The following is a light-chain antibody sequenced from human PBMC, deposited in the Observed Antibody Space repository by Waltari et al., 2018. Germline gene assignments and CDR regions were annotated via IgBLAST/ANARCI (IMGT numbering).Light chain of an antibody. CDR3: QVWDTSSDWV. Sequence: SYVLTQPPSVSVAPGQTARVTCGGKNIARKREHWYQQKPGQAPVLVVYDDSDRPSGIPERFSGSNSGNTATLTISRVEAGDEADYYCQVWDTSSDWVFGGGTKLTVL. J-gene: IGLJ3*02. V-gene: IGLV3-21*02. CDR1: NIARKR. CDR2: DDS.